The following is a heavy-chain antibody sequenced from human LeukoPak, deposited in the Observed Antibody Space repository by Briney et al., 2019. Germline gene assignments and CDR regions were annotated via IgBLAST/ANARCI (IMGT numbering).Heavy chain of an antibody. J-gene: IGHJ4*02. CDR2: IWYDGSNK. D-gene: IGHD3-22*01. CDR3: ARAWYDSSGYYYPFFDY. Sequence: GGSLRLSCAASGFTFSSYGMHWVRQAPGKGLEWVAVIWYDGSNKYYADSVEGRFTISRDNSKNTLYLQMNSLRAEDTAVYYCARAWYDSSGYYYPFFDYWGQGTLVTVSS. V-gene: IGHV3-33*01. CDR1: GFTFSSYG.